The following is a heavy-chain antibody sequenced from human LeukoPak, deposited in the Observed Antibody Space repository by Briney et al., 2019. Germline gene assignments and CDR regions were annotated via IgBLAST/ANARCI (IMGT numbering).Heavy chain of an antibody. CDR1: GFTFGDYA. CDR3: VTTGDRRGDY. V-gene: IGHV3-9*01. D-gene: IGHD3-16*01. CDR2: ISWNSGNI. J-gene: IGHJ4*02. Sequence: PGGSLRLSCAASGFTFGDYAIHWVRQAPGKGLEWVSGISWNSGNIGYADSVKGRFTISRDNAKNSLYLQMNSLRVEDTALYYCVTTGDRRGDYWGQGTLVTVSS.